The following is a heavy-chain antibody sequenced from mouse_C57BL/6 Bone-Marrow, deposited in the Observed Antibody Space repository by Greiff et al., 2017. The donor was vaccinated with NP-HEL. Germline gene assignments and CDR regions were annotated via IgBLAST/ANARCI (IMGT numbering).Heavy chain of an antibody. V-gene: IGHV1-55*01. CDR3: ARSGRHLLWLRRVFAY. D-gene: IGHD2-2*01. J-gene: IGHJ3*01. CDR1: GYTFTSYW. Sequence: QVQLQQPGAELVKPGASVKMSCKASGYTFTSYWITWVKQRPGQGLEWIGDIYPGSGSTNYNEKFKSKATLTVDTSSSTAYMQLSSLTSEDSAVYYCARSGRHLLWLRRVFAYWGQGTLVTVSA. CDR2: IYPGSGST.